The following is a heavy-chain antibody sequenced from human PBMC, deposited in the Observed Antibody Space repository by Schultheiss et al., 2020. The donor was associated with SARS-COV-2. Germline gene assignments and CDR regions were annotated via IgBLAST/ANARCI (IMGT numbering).Heavy chain of an antibody. Sequence: ASVKVSCKASGYTFTSYDINWVRQATGQGLEWMGWMNPNSGNTGYAQKFQGRVTMTRNTSISTAYMELSSLRSDDTAVYYCARGFGQWLADWYFDLWGRGTLVTVSS. D-gene: IGHD6-19*01. V-gene: IGHV1-8*01. CDR2: MNPNSGNT. CDR1: GYTFTSYD. CDR3: ARGFGQWLADWYFDL. J-gene: IGHJ2*01.